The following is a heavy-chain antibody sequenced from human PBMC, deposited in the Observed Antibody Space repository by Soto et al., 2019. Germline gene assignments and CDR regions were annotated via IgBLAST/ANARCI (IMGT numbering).Heavy chain of an antibody. D-gene: IGHD3-10*01. J-gene: IGHJ5*02. CDR3: ARAQFYSGSGRYNNLMFDP. CDR2: VHYSGPP. CDR1: GGSLTNTDYH. Sequence: PSETLSLTCTVCGGSLTNTDYHWGWVRQSPGTGLQFIGIVHYSGPPHYNPSLESRLTMSLDRSNNQFSLTLNSVTAADTAVYYCARAQFYSGSGRYNNLMFDPWGQGIQVTVSS. V-gene: IGHV4-39*07.